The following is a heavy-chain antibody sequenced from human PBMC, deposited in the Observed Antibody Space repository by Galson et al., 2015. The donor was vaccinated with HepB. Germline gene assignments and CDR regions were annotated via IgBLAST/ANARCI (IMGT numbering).Heavy chain of an antibody. Sequence: SETLSLTCTVSGGSISSYYWSWIRQPPGKGLEWIGYIYYSGSTNYNPSLKSRVTISVDTSKNQFSLKLSSVTAADTAVYYCARRPYYDSSGYLADAFDIWGQGTMVTVSS. CDR1: GGSISSYY. CDR2: IYYSGST. V-gene: IGHV4-59*08. J-gene: IGHJ3*02. D-gene: IGHD3-22*01. CDR3: ARRPYYDSSGYLADAFDI.